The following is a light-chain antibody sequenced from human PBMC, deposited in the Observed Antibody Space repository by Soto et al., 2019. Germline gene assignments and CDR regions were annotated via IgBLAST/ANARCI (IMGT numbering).Light chain of an antibody. CDR1: QSVRSN. CDR2: GAS. Sequence: EIVMTQSPATLSVSLGERVTLSCRASQSVRSNLAWYQQKPGQAPRLLIHGASTRATGVPARFSGRGSGTEFTLTISRLQSEDFAVYYCQQYNNWPPWTFGQGTKVDIK. J-gene: IGKJ1*01. V-gene: IGKV3-15*01. CDR3: QQYNNWPPWT.